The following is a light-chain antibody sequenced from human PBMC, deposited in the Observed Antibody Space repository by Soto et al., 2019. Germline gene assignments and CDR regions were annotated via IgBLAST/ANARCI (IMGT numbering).Light chain of an antibody. J-gene: IGKJ1*01. CDR3: QPYYSTPRT. CDR2: WAS. Sequence: DIVMTQSPDSLAVSLGERATINCKSSQSVLYSSNNKNYLAWYQQKPGQPPKLLIYWASTRESGVPDRFSGSGSGTDFTLTISSLQAKDVAVYYCQPYYSTPRTFGQGTQVEIK. V-gene: IGKV4-1*01. CDR1: QSVLYSSNNKNY.